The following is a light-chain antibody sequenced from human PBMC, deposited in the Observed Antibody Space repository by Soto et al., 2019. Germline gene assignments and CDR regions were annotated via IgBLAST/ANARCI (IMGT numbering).Light chain of an antibody. CDR3: QTWGTGIQGV. V-gene: IGLV4-69*01. CDR1: SGHSSYA. J-gene: IGLJ1*01. Sequence: QSVLTQSPSASASLGASVKLTCTLSSGHSSYAIAWHQQQPEKGPRYLMKVNSDGSHSKGDGIPDRFSGSSSGAERYLTISSLQSEDEADYYCQTWGTGIQGVCGTGTKLTVL. CDR2: VNSDGSH.